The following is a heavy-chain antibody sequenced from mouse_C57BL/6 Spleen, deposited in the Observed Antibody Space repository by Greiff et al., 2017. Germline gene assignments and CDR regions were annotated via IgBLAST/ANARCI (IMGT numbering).Heavy chain of an antibody. J-gene: IGHJ4*01. CDR2: IHPSDSDT. CDR3: AIEDYSKGYYAMYY. CDR1: GYTFTSYW. Sequence: VQLQQPGAELVKPGASVKVSCKASGYTFTSYWMHWVKQRPGQGLEWIGRIHPSDSDTNYNQKFKGKATLTVDKSSSTAYMQLSSLTSEDSAVYYCAIEDYSKGYYAMYYWAQGTSVTVSS. V-gene: IGHV1-74*01. D-gene: IGHD2-5*01.